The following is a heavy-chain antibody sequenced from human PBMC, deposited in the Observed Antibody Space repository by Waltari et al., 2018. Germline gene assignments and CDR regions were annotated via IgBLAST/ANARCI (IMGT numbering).Heavy chain of an antibody. V-gene: IGHV4-59*01. CDR2: IYYSGST. CDR3: ARVADNWNYVSAFDI. CDR1: GGSISSYY. J-gene: IGHJ3*02. Sequence: QVQLQESGPGLVKPSETLSLTCTVSGGSISSYYWSWIRQPPGKGLEWIGYIYYSGSTNYNPSLKSRVTIAVDTSKNQFSLKLSSGTAADTAVYYCARVADNWNYVSAFDIWGQGTMVTVSS. D-gene: IGHD1-7*01.